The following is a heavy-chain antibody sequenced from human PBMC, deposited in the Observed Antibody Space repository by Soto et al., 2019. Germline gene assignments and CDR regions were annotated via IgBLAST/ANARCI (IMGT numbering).Heavy chain of an antibody. V-gene: IGHV3-23*01. J-gene: IGHJ3*02. CDR1: GGTFSGYA. Sequence: GRSMSLSWEAAGGTFSGYAMSWVRPAPGKGLEWVSAISGSGGSTYYADSVKGRFTISRDNSKNTLYLQMNSLRAEDTAVYYCAKDGPSSSSDAFDIWVQGTMVTVSS. CDR2: ISGSGGST. D-gene: IGHD6-13*01. CDR3: AKDGPSSSSDAFDI.